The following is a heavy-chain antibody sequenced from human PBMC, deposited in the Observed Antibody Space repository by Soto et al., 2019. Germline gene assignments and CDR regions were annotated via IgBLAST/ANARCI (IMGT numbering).Heavy chain of an antibody. Sequence: GGSLRLSCAASGFTFSSYWMSWVRQAPGKGLEWVANIKQDGSEKYYVDSVKGRFTISRDNAKNSLYLQMNSLRAEDTSVYYCARVNDGDYFDYWGQGTLVTVSS. CDR2: IKQDGSEK. CDR3: ARVNDGDYFDY. J-gene: IGHJ4*02. D-gene: IGHD4-17*01. V-gene: IGHV3-7*01. CDR1: GFTFSSYW.